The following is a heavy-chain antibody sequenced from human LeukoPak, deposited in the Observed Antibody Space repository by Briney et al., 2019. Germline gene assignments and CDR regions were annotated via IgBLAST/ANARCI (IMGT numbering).Heavy chain of an antibody. V-gene: IGHV1-18*01. J-gene: IGHJ5*02. D-gene: IGHD3-10*01. Sequence: GASLKVSCKASGYTFTSYVINWVRQAPGQGLEWMGWISAYNGNTKYAQKLQGRVTMTTDTSTSTAYMELRSLRSDDTAVYYCARARNYGSGSWYNWFDPWGQGTLVTVSS. CDR3: ARARNYGSGSWYNWFDP. CDR1: GYTFTSYV. CDR2: ISAYNGNT.